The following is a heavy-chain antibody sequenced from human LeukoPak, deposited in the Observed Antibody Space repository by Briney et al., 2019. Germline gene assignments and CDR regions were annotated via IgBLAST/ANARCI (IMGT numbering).Heavy chain of an antibody. V-gene: IGHV4-59*01. D-gene: IGHD6-13*01. CDR2: IYYSGST. CDR3: ARGSRLGPFDY. J-gene: IGHJ4*02. Sequence: SETLSLTCTVSGGSISNYYWSWIRQPPGKGLEWIGYIYYSGSTNYNPSLKSRVTISVDTSKNQFSLKLSSVTAADTAVYYCARGSRLGPFDYWGQGTLVTVSS. CDR1: GGSISNYY.